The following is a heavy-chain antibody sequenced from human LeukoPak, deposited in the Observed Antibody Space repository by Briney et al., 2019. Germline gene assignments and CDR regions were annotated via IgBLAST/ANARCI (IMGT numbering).Heavy chain of an antibody. J-gene: IGHJ4*02. D-gene: IGHD6-19*01. Sequence: PGGSLRLSCAASGFTFRSYAMNWVRQVTGKGLEWVSGISGSGTGTYYADSVKGRFTISRDNSKNTLFLQMNSLRAEDTAVYYCVKGSLYSSGCYDYWGQGTLVTVSA. CDR3: VKGSLYSSGCYDY. CDR2: ISGSGTGT. V-gene: IGHV3-23*01. CDR1: GFTFRSYA.